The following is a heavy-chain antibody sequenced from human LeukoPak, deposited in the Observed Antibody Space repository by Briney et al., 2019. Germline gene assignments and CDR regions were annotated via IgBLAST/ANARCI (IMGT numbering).Heavy chain of an antibody. CDR3: ARYIWFGKYFDY. CDR1: GFPFSDFS. D-gene: IGHD3-10*01. V-gene: IGHV3-7*01. J-gene: IGHJ4*02. CDR2: IKQDGSEK. Sequence: GGSLRLSCATSGFPFSDFSMSWVRQAPGKGLEWVANIKQDGSEKYYVDSVKGRFTISRDNAKSSLYLQMNSLRAEDTAVYYCARYIWFGKYFDYWGQGTLVTVSS.